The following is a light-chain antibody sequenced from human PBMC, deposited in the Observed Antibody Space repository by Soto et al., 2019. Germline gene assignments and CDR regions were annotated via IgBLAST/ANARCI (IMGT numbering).Light chain of an antibody. Sequence: QIAQARSALFASVGVGVTITCVACQAISNSLAWYQQKSGKAPKLLIYDASDLETGVPSRFSGSGSGTDFTFTINSLQPEDIATYYCQQYDNLPLTFGGGTRLEIK. CDR3: QQYDNLPLT. CDR1: QAISNS. V-gene: IGKV1-33*01. CDR2: DAS. J-gene: IGKJ5*01.